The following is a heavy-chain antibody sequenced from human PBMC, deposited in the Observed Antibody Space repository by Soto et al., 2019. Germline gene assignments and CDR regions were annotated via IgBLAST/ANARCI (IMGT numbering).Heavy chain of an antibody. D-gene: IGHD6-6*01. J-gene: IGHJ4*02. Sequence: ASVKVSCKASGYTFTSYGINWVRQAPGQGLEWMGWISAYSGNTNYAQKLQGRVTMTTDTSTSTAYLDLRSLRSDDTAVYYCAREGIANSSSQYFENWGQGALLTVSS. V-gene: IGHV1-18*01. CDR1: GYTFTSYG. CDR3: AREGIANSSSQYFEN. CDR2: ISAYSGNT.